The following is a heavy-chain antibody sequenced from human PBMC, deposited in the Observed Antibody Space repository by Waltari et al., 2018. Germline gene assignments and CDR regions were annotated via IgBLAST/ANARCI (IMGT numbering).Heavy chain of an antibody. Sequence: EVQLVESGGGLVQPGGSLRLSCVVSGFTFSNYWMSWVRQAPGKGLEWVANIKQDGSEKYYVDSVKGRFTISRDNAKNSLYLQMNSLRAEDTAVYYCARDVSAFDIWGQGTMVTVSS. CDR2: IKQDGSEK. CDR3: ARDVSAFDI. V-gene: IGHV3-7*01. J-gene: IGHJ3*02. CDR1: GFTFSNYW.